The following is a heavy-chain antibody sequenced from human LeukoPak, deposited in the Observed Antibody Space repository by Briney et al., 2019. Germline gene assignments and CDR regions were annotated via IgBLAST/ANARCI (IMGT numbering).Heavy chain of an antibody. D-gene: IGHD6-13*01. V-gene: IGHV3-7*01. CDR1: GFTFSSYW. CDR2: IKQDGSEK. J-gene: IGHJ5*02. CDR3: ARVSSSWYENWFDP. Sequence: GGSLRLSCAASGFTFSSYWMSWVRQAPGKGLEWVANIKQDGSEKYYVDSVKGRFTISTDNAKTSLSLKMNSLRAEDTAVYYCARVSSSWYENWFDPWGQGTLVTVSS.